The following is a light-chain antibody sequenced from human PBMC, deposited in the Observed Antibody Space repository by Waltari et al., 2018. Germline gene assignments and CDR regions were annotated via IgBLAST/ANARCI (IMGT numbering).Light chain of an antibody. Sequence: EAVLTQSPGTLSLSPGERVTLSCRASQSVSSSYLAWYQQKPGRAPRLLIYATSTRATGIPDRFSGSGSGTDFTLTISRLEPEDFAVYYCQQFTIWPYTFGQGTKLEI. V-gene: IGKV3-20*01. CDR2: ATS. CDR1: QSVSSSY. J-gene: IGKJ2*01. CDR3: QQFTIWPYT.